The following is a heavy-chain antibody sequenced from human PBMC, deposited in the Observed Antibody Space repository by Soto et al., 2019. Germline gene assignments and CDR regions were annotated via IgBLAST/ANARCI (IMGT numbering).Heavy chain of an antibody. D-gene: IGHD1-26*01. J-gene: IGHJ4*02. CDR2: IIPIIAIA. CDR1: GGTFSSYT. CDR3: AKVGRDDGYY. V-gene: IGHV1-69*02. Sequence: QVQLVQSGAEVKKPGSSVKVFCRASGGTFSSYTISWVRQAPGQGLEWMGRIIPIIAIANYAQKFQGRVTITADESTSTAYMELSSLRPEDTAVYYCAKVGRDDGYYWGQGTVVTVSS.